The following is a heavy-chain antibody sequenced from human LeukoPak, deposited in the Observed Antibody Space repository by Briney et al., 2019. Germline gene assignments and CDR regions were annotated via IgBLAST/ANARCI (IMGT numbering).Heavy chain of an antibody. CDR1: GGSISSYY. CDR2: IYYSGST. D-gene: IGHD1-26*01. V-gene: IGHV4-59*01. Sequence: KSSETLSLTCTVSGGSISSYYWSWIRQPPGEGLEWIGYIYYSGSTNYNPSLKSRVTISVDTSKNQFSLKLSSVTAADTAVYYCARDAEGAGGFDYWGQGTLVTVSS. J-gene: IGHJ4*02. CDR3: ARDAEGAGGFDY.